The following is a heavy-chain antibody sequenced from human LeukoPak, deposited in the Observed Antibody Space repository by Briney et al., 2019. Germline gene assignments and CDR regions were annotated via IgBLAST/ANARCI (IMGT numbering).Heavy chain of an antibody. D-gene: IGHD3-3*01. CDR1: GFSFSSYW. J-gene: IGHJ4*02. CDR2: ISTDGSST. Sequence: GGSLRLSCAASGFSFSSYWMHWVRQAPGKGLVWVSRISTDGSSTSYADSVKGRFTISRDNAKNTLYLQMDSLRAEDSAVYYCARVRSGTWNGYEYWGQGTLVTVSS. V-gene: IGHV3-74*01. CDR3: ARVRSGTWNGYEY.